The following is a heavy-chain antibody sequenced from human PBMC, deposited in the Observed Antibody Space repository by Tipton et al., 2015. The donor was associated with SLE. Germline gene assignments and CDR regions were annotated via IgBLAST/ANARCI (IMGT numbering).Heavy chain of an antibody. CDR3: ARSIIVVPAFDF. CDR2: IYYSGNT. CDR1: GDSLSSTSYY. J-gene: IGHJ4*02. V-gene: IGHV4-31*03. D-gene: IGHD2-2*01. Sequence: TLSLTCTVSGDSLSSTSYYWGWIRQPPGKGLEWIGYIYYSGNTYYNPSLKSRLTMSLDTSQNQFSLKLSSVTAADTAVYYCARSIIVVPAFDFWGQGTLVTVSS.